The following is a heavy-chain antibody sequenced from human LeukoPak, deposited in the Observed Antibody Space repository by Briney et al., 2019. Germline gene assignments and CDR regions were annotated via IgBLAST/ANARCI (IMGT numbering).Heavy chain of an antibody. CDR3: ARVDYDDSGRAFDI. V-gene: IGHV4-61*02. Sequence: SETLSLTCSVSGYSISSGYYWSWIRQPAGKGLEWIGRIYTSGSTNYNPSLKSRVIISVDTSNNQFSLKLTSVTAADTAVYYCARVDYDDSGRAFDIWGQGTMVTVSS. CDR2: IYTSGST. CDR1: GYSISSGYY. J-gene: IGHJ3*02. D-gene: IGHD3-22*01.